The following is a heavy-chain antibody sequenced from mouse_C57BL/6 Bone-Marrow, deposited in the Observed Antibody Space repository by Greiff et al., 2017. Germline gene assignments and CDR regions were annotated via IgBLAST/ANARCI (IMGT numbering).Heavy chain of an antibody. J-gene: IGHJ2*01. D-gene: IGHD1-1*01. CDR3: TRSLIYYGTNY. CDR1: GFNIKDYY. CDR2: IDPEDGET. Sequence: VQLKESGAELVKPGASVKLSCTASGFNIKDYYIHWVKQRTEQGLEWIGRIDPEDGETKYAPKFQDKATITADTSSNTAYLQLSSLISEDTAVYYCTRSLIYYGTNYWGQGTTLTVSS. V-gene: IGHV14-2*01.